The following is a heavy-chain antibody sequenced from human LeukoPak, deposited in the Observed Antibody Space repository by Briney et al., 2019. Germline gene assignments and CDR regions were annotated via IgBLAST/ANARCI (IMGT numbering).Heavy chain of an antibody. V-gene: IGHV1-18*01. CDR2: ISAYNGNT. D-gene: IGHD6-19*01. Sequence: ASVKVSCKASGYTFTSYGISWVRQAPGQGLEWMGWISAYNGNTNYAQKLQGRVTITRDTSASTAYMELSSLGSEDTAVYYCASRPGIEVAGFDYWGQGTLVTVSS. CDR3: ASRPGIEVAGFDY. J-gene: IGHJ4*02. CDR1: GYTFTSYG.